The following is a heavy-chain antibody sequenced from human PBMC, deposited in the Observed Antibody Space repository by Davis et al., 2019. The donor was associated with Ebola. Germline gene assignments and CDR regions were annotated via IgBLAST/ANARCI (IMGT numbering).Heavy chain of an antibody. CDR1: GYTFTGYY. Sequence: ASVKVSCKASGYTFTGYYMHWVRQAPGQGLEWMGWISAYNGNTNYAQQLQVRVSMTTDTSTSTAYRELRGLRSDDTAVYYCARGWEYKLLDAFDIWGQGTMVTVSS. CDR3: ARGWEYKLLDAFDI. J-gene: IGHJ3*02. V-gene: IGHV1-18*04. D-gene: IGHD2-2*01. CDR2: ISAYNGNT.